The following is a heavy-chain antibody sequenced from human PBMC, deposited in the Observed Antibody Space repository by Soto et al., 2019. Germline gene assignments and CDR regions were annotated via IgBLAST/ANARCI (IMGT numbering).Heavy chain of an antibody. CDR2: INHSGST. J-gene: IGHJ6*02. CDR1: GGSFSGYY. D-gene: IGHD2-15*01. V-gene: IGHV4-34*01. Sequence: SETLSLTCAVYGGSFSGYYWSWIRQPPGKGLEWIGEINHSGSTNYNPSLKSRVTISVDTSKNQFSLKLSSVTAADTAVYYCARGEIVVVVAAFLDYYYGLDVWGQGTTVTVSS. CDR3: ARGEIVVVVAAFLDYYYGLDV.